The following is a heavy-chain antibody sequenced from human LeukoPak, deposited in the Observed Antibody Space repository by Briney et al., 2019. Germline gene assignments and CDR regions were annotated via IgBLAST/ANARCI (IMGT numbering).Heavy chain of an antibody. CDR3: AKDQWSFSYFDY. J-gene: IGHJ4*02. Sequence: GGSLRLSCAASGFTFSSYAMSWVRQAPGKGLEWVSDISGSGISTYYADSVKGRFTISSDNSKNTLYLQMNSLRAEDTAVYYCAKDQWSFSYFDYWGQGTLVTVSS. CDR1: GFTFSSYA. D-gene: IGHD1-26*01. V-gene: IGHV3-23*01. CDR2: ISGSGIST.